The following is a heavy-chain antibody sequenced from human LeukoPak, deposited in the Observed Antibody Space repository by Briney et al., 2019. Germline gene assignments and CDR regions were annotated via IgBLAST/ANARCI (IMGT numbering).Heavy chain of an antibody. V-gene: IGHV3-53*01. Sequence: GGSLRLSCAASGFIFSNYGMSWVRQAPGKGLEWVSVIYSGGSTYYADSVKGRFTISRDNSKNTLYLQMNSLRAEDTAVYYCASGYCSSTSCYEGWFDPWGQGTLVTVSS. CDR1: GFIFSNYG. J-gene: IGHJ5*02. D-gene: IGHD2-2*01. CDR3: ASGYCSSTSCYEGWFDP. CDR2: IYSGGST.